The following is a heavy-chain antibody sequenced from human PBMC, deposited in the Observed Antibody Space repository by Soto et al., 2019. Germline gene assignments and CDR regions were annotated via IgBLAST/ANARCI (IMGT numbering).Heavy chain of an antibody. Sequence: AQLLESGGALVQPGGSLRLSCAASGFTFSDYAMTWVRQAPGKGLEWVSHTSGNGGSTYYADSVKGRFTISRDNSRDTMHLQMNSLRAEDTALYYCTRTLFIAARGVEPFDYWGQGALVTVSS. V-gene: IGHV3-23*01. CDR3: TRTLFIAARGVEPFDY. J-gene: IGHJ4*02. CDR1: GFTFSDYA. D-gene: IGHD6-6*01. CDR2: TSGNGGST.